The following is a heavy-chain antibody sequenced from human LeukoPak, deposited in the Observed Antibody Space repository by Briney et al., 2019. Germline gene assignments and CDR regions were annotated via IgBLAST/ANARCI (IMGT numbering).Heavy chain of an antibody. Sequence: SEPLSLTCTVSGYSITSGYDWGWIRQPPGKGLEWIGNIYGSGSTNYNPSLKSRVTISVDTSKTQFSLKLTSVTAADTAVYYCARETSLMGYSGGLGFNYWGQGTLVTVA. CDR3: ARETSLMGYSGGLGFNY. CDR1: GYSITSGYD. J-gene: IGHJ4*02. V-gene: IGHV4-38-2*02. CDR2: IYGSGST. D-gene: IGHD6-19*01.